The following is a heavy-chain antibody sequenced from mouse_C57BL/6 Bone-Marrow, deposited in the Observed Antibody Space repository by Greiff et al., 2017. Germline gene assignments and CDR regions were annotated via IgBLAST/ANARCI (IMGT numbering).Heavy chain of an antibody. CDR2: ISSGSSTI. V-gene: IGHV5-17*01. D-gene: IGHD4-1*01. CDR1: GFTFSDYG. Sequence: EVHLVESGGGLVKPGGSLKLSCAASGFTFSDYGMHWVRQAPEKGLEWVAYISSGSSTIYYADTVKGRFTISRDNAKNTLFLQMTSLRSEDTAMYYCARFELGPYYFDYWGQGTTLTVSS. J-gene: IGHJ2*01. CDR3: ARFELGPYYFDY.